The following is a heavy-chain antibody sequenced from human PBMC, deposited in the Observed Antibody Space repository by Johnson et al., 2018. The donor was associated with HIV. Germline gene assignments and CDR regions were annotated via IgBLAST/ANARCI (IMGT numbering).Heavy chain of an antibody. D-gene: IGHD3-22*01. CDR3: AGAYYYDSRGYYDAFDI. V-gene: IGHV3-30-3*01. Sequence: QVQLVESGGGVVQPGRSLRLSCAASGFTFSSYAMHWVRQAPGKGLEWVAVISYDGSNKYYADSVKGRLTISRDNSKNTLYLQMNSMRAEDTAVYYCAGAYYYDSRGYYDAFDIWGQGTMVTVSS. J-gene: IGHJ3*02. CDR1: GFTFSSYA. CDR2: ISYDGSNK.